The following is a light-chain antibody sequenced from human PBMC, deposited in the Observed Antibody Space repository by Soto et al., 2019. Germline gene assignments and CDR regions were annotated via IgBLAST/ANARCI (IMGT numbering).Light chain of an antibody. CDR3: LSYDSSLSGWV. CDR1: SSNIGSDYD. Sequence: QSVLTQPPSVSGAPGQRVTISCTGSSSNIGSDYDVHWYQQIPGTAPQLLIYGTNNRPSGVTDRFSGSKSDTSASLAITGLQAEDEADYYCLSYDSSLSGWVFGGGTKLTVL. V-gene: IGLV1-40*01. J-gene: IGLJ3*02. CDR2: GTN.